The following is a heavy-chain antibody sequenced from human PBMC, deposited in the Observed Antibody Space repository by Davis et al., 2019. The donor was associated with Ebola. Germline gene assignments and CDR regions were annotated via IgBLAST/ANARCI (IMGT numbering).Heavy chain of an antibody. J-gene: IGHJ4*02. D-gene: IGHD3-22*01. CDR2: ISSDSDYI. V-gene: IGHV3-21*01. Sequence: GESLKISCAASGFTFSTYSMSWVRQAPGKGLEWVSSISSDSDYIYYADSAKGRFTISRDNAKNSLYLQMNSLRAEDTAVYYCAREDSGYDSSGYYYFLADYWGQGTLVTVSS. CDR1: GFTFSTYS. CDR3: AREDSGYDSSGYYYFLADY.